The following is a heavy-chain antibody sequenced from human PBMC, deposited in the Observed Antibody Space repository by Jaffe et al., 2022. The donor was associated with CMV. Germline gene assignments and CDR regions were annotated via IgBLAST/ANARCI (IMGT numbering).Heavy chain of an antibody. CDR2: IKQDGSEK. J-gene: IGHJ4*02. CDR1: GFTFSSYW. D-gene: IGHD5-12*01. Sequence: EVQLVESGGGLVQPGGSLRLSCAASGFTFSSYWMSWVRQAPGKGLEWVANIKQDGSEKYYVDSVKGRFTISRDNAKNSLYLQMNSLRAEDTAVYYCASRKVATIGPTFDYWGQGTLVTVSS. V-gene: IGHV3-7*03. CDR3: ASRKVATIGPTFDY.